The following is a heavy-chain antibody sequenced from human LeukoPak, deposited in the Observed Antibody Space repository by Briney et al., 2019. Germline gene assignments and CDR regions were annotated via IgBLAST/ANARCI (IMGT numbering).Heavy chain of an antibody. CDR2: IYYSGST. Sequence: SETLSLTCTVSGGSISSGGYYWSWIRQHPGKGLEWIGYIYYSGSTYYIPSLKSRVTISVDTSKNQFSLKLSSVTAADTAVYYCARGRSYSSGWYPYFDLWGRGTLVTVSS. V-gene: IGHV4-31*03. J-gene: IGHJ2*01. CDR3: ARGRSYSSGWYPYFDL. CDR1: GGSISSGGYY. D-gene: IGHD6-19*01.